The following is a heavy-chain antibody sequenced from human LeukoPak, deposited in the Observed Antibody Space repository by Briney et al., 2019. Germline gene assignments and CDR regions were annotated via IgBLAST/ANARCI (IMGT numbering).Heavy chain of an antibody. CDR1: GFTFSSYG. CDR3: AKRDC. J-gene: IGHJ4*02. Sequence: GRSLRLSCAASGFTFSSYGMHWVRQAPGKGLEWVAVISYDGSNKYYADSVKGRFTISRDNSKNTLYLQMNSLRAEDTAVYYCAKRDCWGQGTLVTVSS. CDR2: ISYDGSNK. V-gene: IGHV3-30*18.